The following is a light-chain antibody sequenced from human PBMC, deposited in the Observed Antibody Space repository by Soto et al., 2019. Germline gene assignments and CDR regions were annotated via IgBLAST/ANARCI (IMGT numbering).Light chain of an antibody. CDR1: SSDIGAGFD. V-gene: IGLV1-40*01. J-gene: IGLJ1*01. Sequence: QSVLTQPPSVSGATGQRVTISCTGSSSDIGAGFDVHWYQHLPGTAPKLLIYGNTNRPSGVPGRFSGSKSGTSASLVITGLQAEDEADYYCQSYENSRTGFYVFGTGTKLTVL. CDR3: QSYENSRTGFYV. CDR2: GNT.